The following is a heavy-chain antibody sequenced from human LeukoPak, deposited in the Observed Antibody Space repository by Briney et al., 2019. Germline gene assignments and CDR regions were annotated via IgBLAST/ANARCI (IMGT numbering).Heavy chain of an antibody. V-gene: IGHV1-46*01. D-gene: IGHD4-17*01. CDR1: GYTFSGYS. CDR3: ARDWAYGSFDY. Sequence: ASVKVSCKASGYTFSGYSMHWVRQAPGQGPQWMGMINPSSGSATYAQKFQGSVTMTRDTSTTTLYMELSSLRSEDTAVYYCARDWAYGSFDYWGQGTPVIVSS. CDR2: INPSSGSA. J-gene: IGHJ4*02.